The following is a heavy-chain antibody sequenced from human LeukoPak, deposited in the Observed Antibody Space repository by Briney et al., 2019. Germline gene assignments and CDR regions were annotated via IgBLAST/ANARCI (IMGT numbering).Heavy chain of an antibody. Sequence: ASVKVSCKASGYTFTSYYMHWVRQAPGQGLEWMGIINPSGGSTSYAQKFQGRVTMTRDTSTSTVYIELSSLRSEDTAVYYCAREPGIAAAGSRLDYWGQGTLVTVSS. CDR2: INPSGGST. CDR3: AREPGIAAAGSRLDY. D-gene: IGHD6-13*01. CDR1: GYTFTSYY. J-gene: IGHJ4*02. V-gene: IGHV1-46*01.